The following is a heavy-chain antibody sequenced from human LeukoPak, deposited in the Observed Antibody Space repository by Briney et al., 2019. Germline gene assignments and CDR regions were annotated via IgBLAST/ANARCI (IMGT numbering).Heavy chain of an antibody. Sequence: SETLSLTCAVSGYSFSSGYYWGWIRPPPGKGLEWIGSIYHSGSTYYNPSLKSRVTISVDTSKNQFSLKLSSVTAADTAVYYCASAYYDSSGYRYFDYWGQGTLVTVSS. V-gene: IGHV4-38-2*01. J-gene: IGHJ4*02. D-gene: IGHD3-22*01. CDR3: ASAYYDSSGYRYFDY. CDR2: IYHSGST. CDR1: GYSFSSGYY.